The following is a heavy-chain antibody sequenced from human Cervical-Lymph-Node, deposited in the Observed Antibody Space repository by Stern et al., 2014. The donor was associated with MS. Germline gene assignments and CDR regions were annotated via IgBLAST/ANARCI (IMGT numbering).Heavy chain of an antibody. CDR3: MGVGDAMHV. Sequence: VQLVESGGGVVQPGRSLTLSCAASGFSLSNSGMHWVRQAPGKGLEWVAVMSFVGGNKKSGDSVKGRFSISRDMANNTLCLQMNSLRPEDTAVYYCMGVGDAMHVWGQGTTVIVSS. CDR2: MSFVGGNK. J-gene: IGHJ6*02. CDR1: GFSLSNSG. V-gene: IGHV3-30*03.